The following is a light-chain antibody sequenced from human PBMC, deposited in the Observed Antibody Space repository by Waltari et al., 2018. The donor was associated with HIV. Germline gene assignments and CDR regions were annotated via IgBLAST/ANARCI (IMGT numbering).Light chain of an antibody. CDR2: ANN. Sequence: QSVLTQPPSVSGAPGQRVTISCTGSNSNIGSTYDVHWYQLLPGKAPKLLIYANNNRPSGVPDRFSGSKSGASASLAITGLHAEDEADYSCQSYDSRLSAWVFGGGTKVTVL. J-gene: IGLJ3*02. CDR1: NSNIGSTYD. CDR3: QSYDSRLSAWV. V-gene: IGLV1-40*01.